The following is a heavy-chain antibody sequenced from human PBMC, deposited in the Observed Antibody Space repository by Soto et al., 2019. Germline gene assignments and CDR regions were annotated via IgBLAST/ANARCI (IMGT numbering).Heavy chain of an antibody. CDR1: GYTFSDYY. Sequence: ASVKVSCKASGYTFSDYYMHWVRQAPGQGLEWMGWIKANSGGTTYAQKFQGRVTMTRDTSISTAYMELSRLSSDDTAIYYCARLQIEVAGTNWGQGTLVTVSS. D-gene: IGHD6-19*01. CDR2: IKANSGGT. V-gene: IGHV1-2*02. CDR3: ARLQIEVAGTN. J-gene: IGHJ4*02.